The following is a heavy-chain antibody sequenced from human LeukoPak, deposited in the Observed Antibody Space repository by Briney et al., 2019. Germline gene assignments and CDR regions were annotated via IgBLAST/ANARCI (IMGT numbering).Heavy chain of an antibody. Sequence: GGSLRLSCAASAFPFSTYVMSWVRQAPGGGLEGISSMSGDGARTYYTNSVKGLFTISRDNSKNTLYLQMNSLRAEDKDVYYCARDSSGLDAFDIWGQGTMVTVSS. D-gene: IGHD3-22*01. J-gene: IGHJ3*02. CDR1: AFPFSTYV. CDR3: ARDSSGLDAFDI. CDR2: MSGDGART. V-gene: IGHV3-23*01.